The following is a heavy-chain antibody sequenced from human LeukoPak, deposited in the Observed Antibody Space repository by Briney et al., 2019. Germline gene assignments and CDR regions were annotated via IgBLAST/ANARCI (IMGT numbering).Heavy chain of an antibody. Sequence: VASVKVSCKASGYTFTSYGISWVRQATGQGLEWMGWISAYNGNTNYAQKLQGRVTMTTDTSTSTAYMELRSLRSDDTAVYYCASFGAVAGTQRRQPSYAFDIWGQGTMVTVSS. CDR1: GYTFTSYG. CDR2: ISAYNGNT. V-gene: IGHV1-18*01. CDR3: ASFGAVAGTQRRQPSYAFDI. D-gene: IGHD6-19*01. J-gene: IGHJ3*02.